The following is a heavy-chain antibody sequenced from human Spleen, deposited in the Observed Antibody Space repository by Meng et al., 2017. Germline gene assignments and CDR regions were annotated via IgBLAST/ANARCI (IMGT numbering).Heavy chain of an antibody. CDR2: MNPNSGNT. CDR1: GYTFTSYD. D-gene: IGHD3/OR15-3a*01. V-gene: IGHV1-8*01. J-gene: IGHJ4*02. CDR3: LVGQRGGFGH. Sequence: ASAKVSCKASGYTFTSYDINWVRQATGQGLEWVGWMNPNSGNTGYAQKFQGRVTMTRNTSISTAYMELSSLRSEDTAVYYCLVGQRGGFGHWGQGTLVTVSS.